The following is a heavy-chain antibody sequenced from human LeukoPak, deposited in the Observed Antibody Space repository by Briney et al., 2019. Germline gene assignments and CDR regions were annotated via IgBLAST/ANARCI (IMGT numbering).Heavy chain of an antibody. V-gene: IGHV1-24*01. J-gene: IGHJ4*02. CDR3: ATNLRSLEWPREYYFDY. Sequence: ASVKVSCKVSGYTLTELSMHWVRQAPGKGLEWMGGFDPEDGETIYAQKFQGRVTMTEDTSTDTAYMELSSLRSEDTAVYYCATNLRSLEWPREYYFDYWGQGTLVTVSS. CDR2: FDPEDGET. D-gene: IGHD3-3*01. CDR1: GYTLTELS.